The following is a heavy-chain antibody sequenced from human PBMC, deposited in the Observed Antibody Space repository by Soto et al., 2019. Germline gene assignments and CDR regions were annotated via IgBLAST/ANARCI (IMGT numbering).Heavy chain of an antibody. CDR3: ARGNSSGYYYYYYYGMDV. V-gene: IGHV3-30-3*01. Sequence: QVQLVESGGGVVQPGRSLRLSCAASGFTFSSYAMHWVRQAPGKGLEWGAVISYDGSNNYYADSVKGRFTISRDNSKNTLYLQMNSLRAEDTAVYYCARGNSSGYYYYYYYGMDVWGQGTTVTVSS. D-gene: IGHD3-22*01. CDR1: GFTFSSYA. CDR2: ISYDGSNN. J-gene: IGHJ6*02.